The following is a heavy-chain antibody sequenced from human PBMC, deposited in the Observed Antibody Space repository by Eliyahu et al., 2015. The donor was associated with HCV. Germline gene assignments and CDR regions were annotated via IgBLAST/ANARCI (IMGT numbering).Heavy chain of an antibody. D-gene: IGHD2-8*02. CDR3: ARGRLLGYCTGGVCLKGWFDP. CDR2: IYYSGST. CDR1: GXSIXSSSYY. V-gene: IGHV4-39*07. J-gene: IGHJ5*02. Sequence: QLQLQESGPGLVKPSETLSLTCTVXGXSIXSSSYYWGWIRQPPGKGLEWIGSIYYSGSTYYNPSLKSRVTISVDTSKNQFSLKLSSVTAADTAVYYCARGRLLGYCTGGVCLKGWFDPWGQGTLVTVSS.